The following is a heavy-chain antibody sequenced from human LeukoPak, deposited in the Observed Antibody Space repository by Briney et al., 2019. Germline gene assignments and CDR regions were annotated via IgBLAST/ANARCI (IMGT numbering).Heavy chain of an antibody. Sequence: PSETLSLTCTVSGGSISSSSYYWGWIRQPPGKGLEWIGSICYSGSTYYNPSLKSRVTISVDTSKNQFSLKLSSVTAADTAVYYCARVHNYYDSSGYYSPSDYWGQGTLVTVSS. CDR3: ARVHNYYDSSGYYSPSDY. CDR1: GGSISSSSYY. CDR2: ICYSGST. D-gene: IGHD3-22*01. J-gene: IGHJ4*02. V-gene: IGHV4-39*01.